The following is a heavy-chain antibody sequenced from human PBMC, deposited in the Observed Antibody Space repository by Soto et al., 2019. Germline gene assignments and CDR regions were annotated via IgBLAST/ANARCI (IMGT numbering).Heavy chain of an antibody. CDR2: ISGSGAYT. CDR3: AKGSGVSRPYYFDY. V-gene: IGHV3-23*01. Sequence: EVQLLESGGGLIQPGGSLRLSCAASGFTFTNYAMSWVRQAPGEGLEWLSDISGSGAYTYNADSVKGRFTISRVNTKNTLYLQMSSLRAEDTAVYYCAKGSGVSRPYYFDYWGQGALVTVSS. D-gene: IGHD2-8*01. CDR1: GFTFTNYA. J-gene: IGHJ4*02.